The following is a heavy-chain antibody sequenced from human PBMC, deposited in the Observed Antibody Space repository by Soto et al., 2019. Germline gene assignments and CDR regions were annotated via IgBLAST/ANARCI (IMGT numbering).Heavy chain of an antibody. Sequence: ASVKVSCKASGYTFTDYYMHWVRQAPGQGLEWMGWINPKTGGTNYVQKFQGRVTMTRDTSITTAYMELSRLRSDDTAVYYCARDVVGSDYFDSWGQGNLVTVS. D-gene: IGHD1-26*01. J-gene: IGHJ4*02. CDR3: ARDVVGSDYFDS. CDR2: INPKTGGT. V-gene: IGHV1-2*02. CDR1: GYTFTDYY.